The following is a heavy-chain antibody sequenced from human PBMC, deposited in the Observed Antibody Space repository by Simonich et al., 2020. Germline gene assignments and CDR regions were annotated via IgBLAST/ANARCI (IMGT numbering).Heavy chain of an antibody. CDR2: IRISSSYI. CDR3: ARWIAVAGTGAYGMDV. CDR1: GFTFSSYS. D-gene: IGHD6-19*01. Sequence: EVQLVESGGGLVKPGGSLRLSCAASGFTFSSYSMNWVRQAPGKGREWVSSIRISSSYIYYADSVKGRFTISRDNPKNSLDLQMNSLRAEDTAVYYCARWIAVAGTGAYGMDVWGQGTTVTVSS. V-gene: IGHV3-21*01. J-gene: IGHJ6*02.